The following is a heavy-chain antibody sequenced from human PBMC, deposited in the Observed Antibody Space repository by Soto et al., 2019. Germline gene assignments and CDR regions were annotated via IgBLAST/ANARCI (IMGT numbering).Heavy chain of an antibody. D-gene: IGHD2-8*01. V-gene: IGHV3-9*01. CDR3: ARDKNGAYSYGLDV. J-gene: IGHJ6*02. CDR1: GFTFDDYA. CDR2: ISWNSGII. Sequence: EVQLVESGGDLVQPGRSLRLSCAASGFTFDDYAMHWVRQAPGKGLEWVSGISWNSGIIGYADSVKGRFTISRDNAKNSVYLQMNSLRPEDTALYYCARDKNGAYSYGLDVWGQGTTVTVSS.